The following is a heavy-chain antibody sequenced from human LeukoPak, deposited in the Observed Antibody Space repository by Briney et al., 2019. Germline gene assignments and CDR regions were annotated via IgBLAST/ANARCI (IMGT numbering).Heavy chain of an antibody. V-gene: IGHV3-7*03. Sequence: GGSLRLFCAASGFALSSHWMTWVRQVPGRGPEWVANVNRDGSETYYLDSVKGRFTISKDNAKNSLYLQMNSLRAEDTALYHCARNNGMDVWGQGTTVIVSS. CDR2: VNRDGSET. CDR3: ARNNGMDV. J-gene: IGHJ6*02. CDR1: GFALSSHW.